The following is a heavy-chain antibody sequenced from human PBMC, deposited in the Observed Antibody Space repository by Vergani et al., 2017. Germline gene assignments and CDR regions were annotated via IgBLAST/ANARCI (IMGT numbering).Heavy chain of an antibody. CDR3: ARYRRNRSSTGGYYYYYYMDV. CDR1: GASIRSSNYY. V-gene: IGHV4-39*01. D-gene: IGHD2-2*01. CDR2: IYYSGST. Sequence: QLQLQESGPGLVKPSATLSLTCSVSGASIRSSNYYWGWIRQPPGKGLEWIASIYYSGSTYYNPSLKSRVTISVDTSKNQFSLKLSSVTAADTAVYYCARYRRNRSSTGGYYYYYYMDVWGKGTTVTVSS. J-gene: IGHJ6*03.